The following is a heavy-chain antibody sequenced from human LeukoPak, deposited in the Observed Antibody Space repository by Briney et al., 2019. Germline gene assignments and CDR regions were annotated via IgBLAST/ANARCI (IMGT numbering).Heavy chain of an antibody. V-gene: IGHV4-34*01. CDR2: INHSGST. CDR3: ASTIFGVVGSPSAFDI. J-gene: IGHJ3*02. CDR1: GGSFSGYF. Sequence: SETLSLICAVYGGSFSGYFWSWIRQPPGKGLEWIGEINHSGSTHYNPSLQSRVTISGDTSKNHFSLKLSSVTPADTAVYYCASTIFGVVGSPSAFDIWGQGTIVTVSS. D-gene: IGHD3-3*01.